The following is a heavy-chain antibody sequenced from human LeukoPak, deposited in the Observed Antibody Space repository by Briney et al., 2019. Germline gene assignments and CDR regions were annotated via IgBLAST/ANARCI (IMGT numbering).Heavy chain of an antibody. J-gene: IGHJ6*02. V-gene: IGHV3-23*01. CDR1: GFTFSSYA. CDR2: ISGSGGST. CDR3: AKVTAPDYYYYGMDV. Sequence: GGSLRLSCAASGFTFSSYAMSWVRQAPGKGLEWVSAISGSGGSTYYADSVKGRFTISRDNSKNTLYLQMNSLRAEDTAVYYCAKVTAPDYYYYGMDVWGQGTTVTVSS.